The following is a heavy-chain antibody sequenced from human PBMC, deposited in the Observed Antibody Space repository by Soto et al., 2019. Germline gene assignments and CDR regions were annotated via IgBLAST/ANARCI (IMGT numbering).Heavy chain of an antibody. V-gene: IGHV3-7*03. CDR3: ARVVTYYYDSSGYYSPHFDY. D-gene: IGHD3-22*01. J-gene: IGHJ4*01. CDR1: GFNFSSYW. CDR2: IKQDGSEK. Sequence: GGSLRLSCAASGFNFSSYWMSWVRQAPGKGLEWVANIKQDGSEKYYVDSVKGRFTISRDNAKNSLYLQMNSLRAEDTAVYYCARVVTYYYDSSGYYSPHFDYQGHGTLDTVST.